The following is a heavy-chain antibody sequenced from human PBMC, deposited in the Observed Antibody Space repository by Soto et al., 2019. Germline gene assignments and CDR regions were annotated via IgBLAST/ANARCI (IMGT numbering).Heavy chain of an antibody. D-gene: IGHD2-15*01. CDR3: ARDKYCSGGSCRKNWFDP. CDR1: GGSISSSY. J-gene: IGHJ5*02. CDR2: IHDDGSA. Sequence: SETLSLTCTVSGGSISSSYWSWIRQPPGKGLEWLASIHDDGSANYNPSLKSRATISLDMSKNQFSLKLTSVTAADTAVYYCARDKYCSGGSCRKNWFDPWGQGTLVTVSS. V-gene: IGHV4-59*01.